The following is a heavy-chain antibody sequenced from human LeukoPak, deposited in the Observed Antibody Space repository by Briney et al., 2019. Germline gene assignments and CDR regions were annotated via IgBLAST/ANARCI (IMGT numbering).Heavy chain of an antibody. Sequence: PTETLSLTCTVSVHSISSSSYDWGWIPQPPGKGLEWLGSMYYSLSTNYNPSLKSRVTISVDTYKNEFSLKLSSVTAADTAVYYCARGRRTGTTSGGTTFDYWGQGTLVTVSS. V-gene: IGHV4-39*07. D-gene: IGHD1-1*01. J-gene: IGHJ4*02. CDR1: VHSISSSSYD. CDR3: ARGRRTGTTSGGTTFDY. CDR2: MYYSLST.